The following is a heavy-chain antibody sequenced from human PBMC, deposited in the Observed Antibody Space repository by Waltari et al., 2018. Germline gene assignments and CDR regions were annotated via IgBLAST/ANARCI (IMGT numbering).Heavy chain of an antibody. CDR3: ARGGVVAATHVFDY. Sequence: QVQLQESGPGLVKPSETLSLTCTVSGGSISSSYWSWIRQPAGKGLEWIGRIYTSGSTNYNPSLKSRVTMSVDTSKNQFSLKLSSVTAADTAVYYCARGGVVAATHVFDYWGQGTLVTVSS. CDR1: GGSISSSY. D-gene: IGHD2-15*01. V-gene: IGHV4-4*07. CDR2: IYTSGST. J-gene: IGHJ4*02.